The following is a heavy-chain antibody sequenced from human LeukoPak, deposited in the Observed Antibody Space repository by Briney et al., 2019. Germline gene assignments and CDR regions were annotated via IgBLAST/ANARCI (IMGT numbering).Heavy chain of an antibody. CDR1: GFIFSNYW. Sequence: GGSLRLSCAASGFIFSNYWMNWVRQTPGKGLEWVANIKKDGSEKYYVDSVRGRLTISRDNAKNSLYLQMNSLRAEDTAVYYCAADGYSSPFDYWGQGTLVTVSS. J-gene: IGHJ4*02. CDR2: IKKDGSEK. CDR3: AADGYSSPFDY. V-gene: IGHV3-7*01. D-gene: IGHD5-24*01.